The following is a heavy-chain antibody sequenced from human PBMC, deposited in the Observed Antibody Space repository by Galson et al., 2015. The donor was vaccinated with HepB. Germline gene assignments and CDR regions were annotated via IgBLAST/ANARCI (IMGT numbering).Heavy chain of an antibody. D-gene: IGHD3-3*01. CDR1: GFTFSSYA. V-gene: IGHV3-23*01. Sequence: SLRLSCAASGFTFSSYAMSWVRQAPGKGLEWVSAISNSGGSTYYADSVKGRFTISRDNSKNTLYLQMNSLRAEDTAIYYCAKDPPYYGFWSGYSDWGQGTLVTVSS. CDR3: AKDPPYYGFWSGYSD. J-gene: IGHJ4*02. CDR2: ISNSGGST.